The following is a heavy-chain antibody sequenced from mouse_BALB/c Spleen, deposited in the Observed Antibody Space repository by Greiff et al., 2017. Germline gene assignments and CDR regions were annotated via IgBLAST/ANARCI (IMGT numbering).Heavy chain of an antibody. D-gene: IGHD2-2*01. J-gene: IGHJ2*01. CDR3: ARSSIYYGYYFDY. CDR2: ISYSGST. CDR1: SYSITSDYA. Sequence: EVKVEESGPGLVKPSQSLSLTCTVTSYSITSDYAWNWIRQFPGNKLEWMGYISYSGSTSYNPSLKSRISITRDTSKNQFFLQLNSVTTEDTATYYCARSSIYYGYYFDYWGQGTTLTVSS. V-gene: IGHV3-2*02.